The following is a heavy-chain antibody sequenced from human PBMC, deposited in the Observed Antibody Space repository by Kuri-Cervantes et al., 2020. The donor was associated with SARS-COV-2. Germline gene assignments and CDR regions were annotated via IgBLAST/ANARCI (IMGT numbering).Heavy chain of an antibody. CDR3: ARVEGISLDY. V-gene: IGHV3-48*01. CDR1: GFTFSSYS. Sequence: GESLKISCAASGFTFSSYSMNWVRQAPGKGLEWVSYISSSSSTMYYADSVKGRFTISRDNAKNSLYLQMNSLRAEDTAVYYCARVEGISLDYWGQGTLVTVSS. D-gene: IGHD3-3*01. J-gene: IGHJ4*02. CDR2: ISSSSSTM.